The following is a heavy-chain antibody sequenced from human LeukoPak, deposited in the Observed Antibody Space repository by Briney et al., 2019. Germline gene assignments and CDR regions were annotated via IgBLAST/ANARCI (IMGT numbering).Heavy chain of an antibody. D-gene: IGHD2-15*01. CDR1: GYTFTSYY. CDR2: INPSGGST. J-gene: IGHJ4*02. CDR3: ARSRGPGLSGGSCPDY. V-gene: IGHV1-46*01. Sequence: GASVKVSCKASGYTFTSYYMHWVRQAPGQGLEWMGIINPSGGSTSYAQKFQGRVTMTRDTSTSTVYMELSSLRSEDTAVYYCARSRGPGLSGGSCPDYWGQGTLVTVPS.